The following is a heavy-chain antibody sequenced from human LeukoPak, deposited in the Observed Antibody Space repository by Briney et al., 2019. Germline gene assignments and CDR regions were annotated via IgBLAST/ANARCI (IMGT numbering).Heavy chain of an antibody. D-gene: IGHD1-1*01. CDR2: IWYDGSNK. CDR3: ARELDYYYYTDI. CDR1: GFTFSSYG. Sequence: GRSLRLSCAASGFTFSSYGMHWVRQAPGKGLEWVAVIWYDGSNKYYADSVKGRFTISRDNSKNTLYLQMNSLRAEGTAVYYCARELDYYYYTDIWGKGTTVTVSS. J-gene: IGHJ6*03. V-gene: IGHV3-33*01.